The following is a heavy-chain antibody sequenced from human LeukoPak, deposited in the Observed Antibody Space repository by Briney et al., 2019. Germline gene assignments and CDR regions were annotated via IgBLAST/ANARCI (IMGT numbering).Heavy chain of an antibody. D-gene: IGHD4/OR15-4a*01. V-gene: IGHV1-69*05. CDR1: GYTFTSYG. J-gene: IGHJ4*02. CDR2: IIPIFGTA. Sequence: GASVKVSCKASGYTFTSYGISWVRQAPGQGLEWMGGIIPIFGTANYAQKFQGRVTITTDESTSTAYMELSSLRSEDTAVYYCARTSKSHLTYYFDYWGQGTLVTVSS. CDR3: ARTSKSHLTYYFDY.